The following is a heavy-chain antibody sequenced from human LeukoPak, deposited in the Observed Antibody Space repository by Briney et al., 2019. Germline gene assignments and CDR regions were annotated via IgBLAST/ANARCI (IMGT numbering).Heavy chain of an antibody. D-gene: IGHD2-2*01. Sequence: GGSLRLSRVGSEFTFSNYAMSWVRQAPGRGLEWVSSISGNGGGTYYADSVKGRFTISRDNSRNTLYLQMNSLRAEDTALYYCAKDRPQYCSSVSCYVFDSWGQGTLVTVSS. J-gene: IGHJ4*02. CDR3: AKDRPQYCSSVSCYVFDS. CDR1: EFTFSNYA. CDR2: ISGNGGGT. V-gene: IGHV3-23*01.